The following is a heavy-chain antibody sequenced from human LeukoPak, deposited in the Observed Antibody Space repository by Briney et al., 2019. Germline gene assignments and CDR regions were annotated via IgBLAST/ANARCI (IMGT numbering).Heavy chain of an antibody. J-gene: IGHJ5*02. Sequence: GGSLRLSCAASGFTFSSNYMSWVRQAPGKGLEWVSVIYSGGSTYYADSVKGRFTISRDNSRNTLYLQMNSLRAEDTAVYYCAKGVQYYYDSSGNNWFDPWGQGTLVTVSS. CDR3: AKGVQYYYDSSGNNWFDP. D-gene: IGHD3-22*01. V-gene: IGHV3-66*01. CDR2: IYSGGST. CDR1: GFTFSSNY.